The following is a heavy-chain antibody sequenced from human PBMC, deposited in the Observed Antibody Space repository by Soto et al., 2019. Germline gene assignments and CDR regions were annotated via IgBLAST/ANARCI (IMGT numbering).Heavy chain of an antibody. D-gene: IGHD6-13*01. CDR3: ARRIAAVSFDI. V-gene: IGHV4-4*02. Sequence: SETLSLTCAVSSGSISSSNWWCWVRQPPGKGRGGIGEIYHSGSTNYNPSLKSRVTISVDKTNNQFSLKLSSVTAADTAVYYCARRIAAVSFDIWGQGTMVTVSS. CDR2: IYHSGST. J-gene: IGHJ3*02. CDR1: SGSISSSNW.